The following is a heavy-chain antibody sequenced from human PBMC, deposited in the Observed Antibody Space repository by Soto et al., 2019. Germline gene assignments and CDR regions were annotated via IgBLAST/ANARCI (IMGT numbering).Heavy chain of an antibody. CDR1: GGTFSSYA. D-gene: IGHD1-26*01. CDR3: AGGVLSGSYYNWFDP. Sequence: QVQLGQSGAEVKKPGSSVKVSCKASGGTFSSYAISWVRQAPGQGLEWMGGIIPNSGGTDYAQKFQGRVTMTRDTSISTAYMELSRLRSDDTAVYYCAGGVLSGSYYNWFDPWGQGTLVTVSS. CDR2: IIPNSGGT. V-gene: IGHV1-2*02. J-gene: IGHJ5*02.